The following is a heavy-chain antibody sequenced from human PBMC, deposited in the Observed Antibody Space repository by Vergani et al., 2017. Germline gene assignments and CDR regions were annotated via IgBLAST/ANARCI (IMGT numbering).Heavy chain of an antibody. J-gene: IGHJ2*01. CDR1: GYTFTGYY. Sequence: QVQLVQSGAEVKKPGASVKVSCKASGYTFTGYYMHWVRQAPGQGLEWMGWINPNSGGTNYAQKFQGRVTMTRDTSISTAYMELSRLRSDDTAVYYCARDLWFGEYRSYWYFDLWGRGTLVTVSS. V-gene: IGHV1-2*02. CDR3: ARDLWFGEYRSYWYFDL. CDR2: INPNSGGT. D-gene: IGHD3-10*01.